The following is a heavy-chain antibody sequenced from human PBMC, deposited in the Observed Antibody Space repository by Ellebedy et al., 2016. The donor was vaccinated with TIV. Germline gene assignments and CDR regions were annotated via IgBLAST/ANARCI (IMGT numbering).Heavy chain of an antibody. D-gene: IGHD6-19*01. V-gene: IGHV3-7*01. Sequence: GESLKISXAASGFTFSSYWMTWVRQAPGKGLEWVANIKQDGSDKYYVDSVKGRFTISRDNAKNSLYLQMNSLRAEDTAVYYCARTLGSGSCYWGQGTLVAVSS. CDR2: IKQDGSDK. J-gene: IGHJ4*02. CDR3: ARTLGSGSCY. CDR1: GFTFSSYW.